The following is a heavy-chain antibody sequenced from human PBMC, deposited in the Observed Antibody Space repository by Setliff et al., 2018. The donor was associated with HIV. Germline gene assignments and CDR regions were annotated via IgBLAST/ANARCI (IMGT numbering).Heavy chain of an antibody. Sequence: SETLSLTCAVSGYSISSGHYWGWIRRPPGKGLEWIGSIYHSGTTYDNPSLKSRVTISVDTSKNQFSLKLSSVTAADTAVYYCARHGAYEAYYDYMDVWGKGTTVTVSS. CDR3: ARHGAYEAYYDYMDV. CDR2: IYHSGTT. J-gene: IGHJ6*03. CDR1: GYSISSGHY. V-gene: IGHV4-38-2*01. D-gene: IGHD5-12*01.